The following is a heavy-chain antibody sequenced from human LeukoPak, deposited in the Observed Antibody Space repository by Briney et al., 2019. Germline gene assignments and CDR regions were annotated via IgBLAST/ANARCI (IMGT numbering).Heavy chain of an antibody. CDR2: IYYSETT. J-gene: IGHJ5*02. Sequence: NPSETLSLTCAVSGYSIRSGYYWGWIRQPPGKGLEWIGSIYYSETTYYNPSLKSRVTISVDTSKKQFSLRLRFVTAADPALYYCARGEWINGGSYSTWGQGTLVTVSS. CDR3: ARGEWINGGSYST. D-gene: IGHD1-26*01. CDR1: GYSIRSGYY. V-gene: IGHV4-38-2*01.